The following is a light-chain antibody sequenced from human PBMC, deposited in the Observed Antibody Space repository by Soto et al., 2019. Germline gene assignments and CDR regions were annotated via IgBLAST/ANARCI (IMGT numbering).Light chain of an antibody. CDR2: EVS. CDR1: TSDVGGYNY. J-gene: IGLJ1*01. Sequence: LTQPASVSGSPGQSITISCTGTTSDVGGYNYVSWYQQHPGKAPKLLIYEVSNRPSGVSNRFSGSKSGNTASLTISGLQAEDEAAYYCFSYTTSSAPYVFGTGTKVTAL. CDR3: FSYTTSSAPYV. V-gene: IGLV2-14*01.